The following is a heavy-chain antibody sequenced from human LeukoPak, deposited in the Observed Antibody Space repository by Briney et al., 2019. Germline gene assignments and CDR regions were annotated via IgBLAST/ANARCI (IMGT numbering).Heavy chain of an antibody. D-gene: IGHD3-10*01. CDR3: AREGVEGNYYGSGSPVDY. Sequence: LSGGSLRLSCAASGFTFSSYWMSWVRQAPGKGLEWVANIKQDGSEKYYVDSVKGRFTISRDNAKNSLYLQMNSLRAEDTAVYYCAREGVEGNYYGSGSPVDYWGQGTLVTVSS. CDR1: GFTFSSYW. CDR2: IKQDGSEK. J-gene: IGHJ4*02. V-gene: IGHV3-7*01.